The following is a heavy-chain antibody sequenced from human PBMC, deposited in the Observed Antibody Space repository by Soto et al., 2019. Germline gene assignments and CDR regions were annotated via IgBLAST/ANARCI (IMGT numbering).Heavy chain of an antibody. CDR1: GFTFSSYE. V-gene: IGHV3-48*03. D-gene: IGHD4-4*01. CDR3: ARELWDSNYRHSWFDP. J-gene: IGHJ5*02. CDR2: ISSSGSTI. Sequence: GSLRLSCAASGFTFSSYEMNWVRQAPGKGLEWVSYISSSGSTIYYADSVKGRFTISRDNAKNSLYLQMNSLRAEDTAVYYCARELWDSNYRHSWFDPWGQGTLVTVSS.